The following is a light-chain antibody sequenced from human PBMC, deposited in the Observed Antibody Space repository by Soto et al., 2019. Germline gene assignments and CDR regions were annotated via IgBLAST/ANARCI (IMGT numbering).Light chain of an antibody. Sequence: DVHMTQSPSTLSASVGDRVTITCRASESIATWLAWYQQKPGKAPKLLIYDASRLESVVPSRFSGGGSGKEFTLTISDLQPDDFATYSCHRYNSYFGQGTKLEI. CDR2: DAS. J-gene: IGKJ2*01. CDR1: ESIATW. V-gene: IGKV1-5*01. CDR3: HRYNSY.